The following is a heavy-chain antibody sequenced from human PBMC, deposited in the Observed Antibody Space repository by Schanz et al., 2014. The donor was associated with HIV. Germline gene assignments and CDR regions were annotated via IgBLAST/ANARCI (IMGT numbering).Heavy chain of an antibody. CDR1: GFIFSNYG. Sequence: QVHLVESGGGVVQPGRSLRLSCVGSGFIFSNYGIHWVRQAPGKGLEWVAVSSHDGSVKFYGDSVKGRFTISRDTFKNTVYLQMNSLRSGDTAVYYCAKASESIFGVEGLDFWGQGTLVTVSS. D-gene: IGHD3-3*01. CDR2: SSHDGSVK. V-gene: IGHV3-30*18. CDR3: AKASESIFGVEGLDF. J-gene: IGHJ4*02.